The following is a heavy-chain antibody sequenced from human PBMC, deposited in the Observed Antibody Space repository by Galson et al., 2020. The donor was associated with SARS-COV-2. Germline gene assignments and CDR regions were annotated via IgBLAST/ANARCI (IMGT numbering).Heavy chain of an antibody. CDR2: LRYDGSNK. CDR3: AKVFREGTYYYDSSGYYGGDY. CDR1: GFTFSSYG. D-gene: IGHD3-22*01. V-gene: IGHV3-30*02. Sequence: GGSLRLSCAASGFTFSSYGMHWVRQAPGKGLEWVAFLRYDGSNKYYADSVKGRFTISRDNSKNTLYLQMNSLRAEDTAVYYCAKVFREGTYYYDSSGYYGGDYWGQGTLVTVSS. J-gene: IGHJ4*02.